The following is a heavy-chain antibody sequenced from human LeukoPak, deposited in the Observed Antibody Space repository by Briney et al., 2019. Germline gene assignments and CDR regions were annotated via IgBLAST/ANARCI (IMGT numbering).Heavy chain of an antibody. CDR2: IIPIFGTA. Sequence: GASVKVSCKASGYTFTGYFMHWVRQAPGQGLEGMGGIIPIFGTANYAQKFQGRVTITADESTSTAYMELSSLRSEDTAVYYCAISQEMATIRLDYWGQGTLVTVSS. J-gene: IGHJ4*02. CDR1: GYTFTGYF. D-gene: IGHD5-24*01. V-gene: IGHV1-69*13. CDR3: AISQEMATIRLDY.